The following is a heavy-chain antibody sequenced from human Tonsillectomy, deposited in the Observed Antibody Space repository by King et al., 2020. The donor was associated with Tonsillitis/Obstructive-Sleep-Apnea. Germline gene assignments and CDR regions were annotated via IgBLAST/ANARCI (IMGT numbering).Heavy chain of an antibody. CDR2: ISWNSGSI. J-gene: IGHJ6*03. Sequence: VQLVESGGGLVQPGRSLRLSCAASGFTFDDYAMHWVRQAPGKGLEWVSGISWNSGSIHYADSVKGRFTISRDNAKNSLYLQMDSLRAEDTALYYCAKDPSSSPYYYYYMDVWGKGTTVTVS. CDR3: AKDPSSSPYYYYYMDV. V-gene: IGHV3-9*01. D-gene: IGHD6-6*01. CDR1: GFTFDDYA.